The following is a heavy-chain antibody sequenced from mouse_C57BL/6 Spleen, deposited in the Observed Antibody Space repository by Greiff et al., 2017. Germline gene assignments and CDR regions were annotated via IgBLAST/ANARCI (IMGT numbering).Heavy chain of an antibody. V-gene: IGHV1-80*01. Sequence: VQLQESGAELVKPGASVKISCKASGYAFSSYWMNWVKQRPGKGLEWIGQIYPGDGDTNYNGKFKGKATLTADKSSSTAYMQLSSLTSEDSAVYFCARGEDYVSFAYWGQGTLVTVSA. CDR1: GYAFSSYW. D-gene: IGHD2-4*01. CDR2: IYPGDGDT. CDR3: ARGEDYVSFAY. J-gene: IGHJ3*01.